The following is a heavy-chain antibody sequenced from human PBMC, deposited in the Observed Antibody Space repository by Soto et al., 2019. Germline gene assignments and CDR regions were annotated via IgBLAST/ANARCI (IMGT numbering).Heavy chain of an antibody. CDR1: GFTFSDYD. CDR3: ARSVFP. J-gene: IGHJ5*02. V-gene: IGHV4-31*02. CDR2: IYYSGST. Sequence: LRLSCVASGFTFSDYDMSWIRQAPGKGLEWIGYIYYSGSTYYNPSLKSRVTISVDTSKNQSSLKLSSVTAADTAVYYCARSVFPWGQGTLVTVSS.